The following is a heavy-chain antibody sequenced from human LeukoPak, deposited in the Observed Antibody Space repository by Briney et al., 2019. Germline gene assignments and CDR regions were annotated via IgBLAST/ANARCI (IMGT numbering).Heavy chain of an antibody. D-gene: IGHD4-17*01. V-gene: IGHV4-59*08. CDR3: ARRATIYGDYVNDAFDI. Sequence: PSETLSLTCTVSGGSISSYYWSWIRQPPGKGLEWIGYIYYSGSTNYNPSLKSRVTISVDTSKNQFSLKLSSVTAADTAVYYCARRATIYGDYVNDAFDIWGQGTMVTVSS. CDR2: IYYSGST. CDR1: GGSISSYY. J-gene: IGHJ3*02.